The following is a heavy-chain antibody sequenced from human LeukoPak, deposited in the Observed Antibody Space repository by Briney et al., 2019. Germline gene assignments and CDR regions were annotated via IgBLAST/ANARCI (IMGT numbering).Heavy chain of an antibody. J-gene: IGHJ4*02. D-gene: IGHD3-10*01. V-gene: IGHV4-34*01. Sequence: KSSETLSLTCAVYGGSFSGYYWSWIRQPPGKGLEWIGEINHSGSTNYNPSLKSRVTISVDTSKNQFSLKLSSVTAADTAVYYCARETTMVRSDYWGQGTLVTVSS. CDR1: GGSFSGYY. CDR2: INHSGST. CDR3: ARETTMVRSDY.